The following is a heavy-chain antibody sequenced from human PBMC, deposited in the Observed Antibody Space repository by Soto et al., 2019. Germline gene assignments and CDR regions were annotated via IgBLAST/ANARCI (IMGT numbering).Heavy chain of an antibody. CDR3: AKDEGYSSSWRYYFDY. CDR1: GFTFSSYA. V-gene: IGHV3-30*18. Sequence: SLRLSCAASGFTFSSYAMHWVRQAPGKGLEWVAIISYDGSNKYYADSVKGRFTISRHNSKNTLYLQMNSLRGEDTAVYYCAKDEGYSSSWRYYFDYWGQGTLVTVSS. CDR2: ISYDGSNK. D-gene: IGHD6-13*01. J-gene: IGHJ4*02.